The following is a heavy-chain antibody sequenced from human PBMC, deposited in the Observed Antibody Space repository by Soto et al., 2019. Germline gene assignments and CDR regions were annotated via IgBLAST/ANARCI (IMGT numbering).Heavy chain of an antibody. CDR2: IDPSDSYT. J-gene: IGHJ6*02. CDR3: ARLPTVTTPLGYYYGMDV. CDR1: GYSFTSYW. Sequence: GESLKISCKGSGYSFTSYWISWVRQMPGKGLEWMGRIDPSDSYTNYSPSFQGHVTISADKSISTAYLQWSSLKASDTAMYYCARLPTVTTPLGYYYGMDVWGQGTTVTVSS. V-gene: IGHV5-10-1*01. D-gene: IGHD4-17*01.